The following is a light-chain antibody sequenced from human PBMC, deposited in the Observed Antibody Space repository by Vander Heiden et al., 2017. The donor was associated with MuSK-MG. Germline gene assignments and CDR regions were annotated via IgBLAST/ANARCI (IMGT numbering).Light chain of an antibody. CDR1: QDISRY. J-gene: IGKJ2*01. Sequence: DVQMTQSPSSLSASVGDRVTITCQASQDISRYLNWYQQKPGKAPKLLTYDASNLETGVPSRFSGRGSGTDFTFTITSLQPEDIATYHCQQYDNVPYTFGQGTNLEI. CDR2: DAS. V-gene: IGKV1-33*01. CDR3: QQYDNVPYT.